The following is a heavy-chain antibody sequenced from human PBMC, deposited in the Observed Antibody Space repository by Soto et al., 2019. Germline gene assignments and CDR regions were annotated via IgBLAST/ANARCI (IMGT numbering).Heavy chain of an antibody. CDR1: GYNFATDW. CDR2: IYPADSDT. CDR3: AKGSLLAARTYYYYGMDV. V-gene: IGHV5-51*01. Sequence: GESLKISCKGSGYNFATDWIGWVRQMPGKGLECMGIIYPADSDTRYSPSFQGQVTISADKSISTAYLQWSSLKASDTAMYYCAKGSLLAARTYYYYGMDVWGQGTTVTVSS. J-gene: IGHJ6*01. D-gene: IGHD6-6*01.